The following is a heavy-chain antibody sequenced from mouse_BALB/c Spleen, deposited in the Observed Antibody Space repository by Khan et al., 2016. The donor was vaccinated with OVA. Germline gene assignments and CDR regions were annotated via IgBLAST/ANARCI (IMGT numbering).Heavy chain of an antibody. Sequence: QVQLKESGAELVRPGTSVKVSGKASGYAFSNYLIEWLKQRPGQGLEWIGVINPGSGGTKYNEKFKDKATLTADTSSSTAYMQLSSLTSDDSAVYFCSRSGYGFGAYWGPGTLVTVSA. CDR3: SRSGYGFGAY. V-gene: IGHV1-54*01. CDR1: GYAFSNYL. CDR2: INPGSGGT. D-gene: IGHD3-2*02. J-gene: IGHJ3*01.